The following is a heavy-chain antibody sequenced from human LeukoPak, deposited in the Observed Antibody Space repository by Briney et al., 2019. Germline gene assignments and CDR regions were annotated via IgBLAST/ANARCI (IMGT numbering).Heavy chain of an antibody. V-gene: IGHV4-59*01. J-gene: IGHJ3*02. CDR2: IYYSGST. D-gene: IGHD3-10*01. CDR3: AGDMVRGVMSAFDI. Sequence: KPSETLSLTCTVSGGSISSYYWSWIRQPPGKGLEWIGYIYYSGSTNYNPSLKSRVTISVDTSKNQFSLKLSSVTAADTAVYYCAGDMVRGVMSAFDIWGQGTMVTVSS. CDR1: GGSISSYY.